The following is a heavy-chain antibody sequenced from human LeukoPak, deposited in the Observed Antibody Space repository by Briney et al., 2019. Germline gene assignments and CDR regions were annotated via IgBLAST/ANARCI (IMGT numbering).Heavy chain of an antibody. CDR2: ISYDGSNK. Sequence: GGSLRLSCAASGFTFSSYGMHWVRRAPGKGLEWVAVISYDGSNKYYADSVKGRFTISRDNSKNTLYLQMNSLRAEDTAVYYCAREGGGNSVNAFDIWGQGTMVTVSS. CDR1: GFTFSSYG. J-gene: IGHJ3*02. V-gene: IGHV3-30*19. D-gene: IGHD4-23*01. CDR3: AREGGGNSVNAFDI.